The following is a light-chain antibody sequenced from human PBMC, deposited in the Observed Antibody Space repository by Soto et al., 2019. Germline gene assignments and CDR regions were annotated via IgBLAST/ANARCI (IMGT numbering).Light chain of an antibody. CDR2: DAS. V-gene: IGKV1-33*01. CDR1: QAISNY. Sequence: DIQMTQSPSSLSASVGDRVTITCQASQAISNYLNWYQQKPGKAPKLLIYDASNLETGVPSRFSGSGSGTDFTFTISSLQPEDIATYYCQQYDNLQLTFGPGTKVDIK. J-gene: IGKJ3*01. CDR3: QQYDNLQLT.